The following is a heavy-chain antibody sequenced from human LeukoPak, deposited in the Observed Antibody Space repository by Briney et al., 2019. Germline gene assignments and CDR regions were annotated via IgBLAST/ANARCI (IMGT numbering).Heavy chain of an antibody. D-gene: IGHD3-9*01. CDR3: ARVNNYDMLTGPNVFDI. J-gene: IGHJ3*02. V-gene: IGHV4-59*01. CDR1: GGSISSYY. Sequence: PSETLSLTCIVSGGSISSYYWSWLRQPPGKGLEWIGYMYNSGSTNYNSSLKSRVAISLDKSKNQFSLKLTSVTAADTAVYYCARVNNYDMLTGPNVFDIWGQGTLVTVSS. CDR2: MYNSGST.